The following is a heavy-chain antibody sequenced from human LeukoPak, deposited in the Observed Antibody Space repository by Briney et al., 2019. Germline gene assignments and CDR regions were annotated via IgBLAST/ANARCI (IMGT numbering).Heavy chain of an antibody. Sequence: GGSLRLSCVTSGFTFNTYAMTWVRQAPGKGLEWVSVISGSGDATNYADSVKGRFTISRDNPKNTLFLQMNRLRADDTAVYYCTKDYKADYWGQGTLVTVSS. CDR1: GFTFNTYA. V-gene: IGHV3-23*01. CDR2: ISGSGDAT. J-gene: IGHJ4*02. CDR3: TKDYKADY. D-gene: IGHD1-1*01.